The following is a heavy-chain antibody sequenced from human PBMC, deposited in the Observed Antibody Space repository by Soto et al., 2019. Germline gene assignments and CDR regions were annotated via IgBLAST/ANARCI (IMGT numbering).Heavy chain of an antibody. V-gene: IGHV1-2*04. Sequence: QVQLVQSGAEVKKPGASVKVSCKASGYTFTDYYMYWVRQAPGQGLEWMGWINPNSGGTKYAQKFQGWVTMTRDTSISTAYMEVSRLRSDDTAVYYCARESVEVGNYFDYWGQGTLVTVSS. CDR3: ARESVEVGNYFDY. CDR2: INPNSGGT. J-gene: IGHJ4*02. D-gene: IGHD2-21*01. CDR1: GYTFTDYY.